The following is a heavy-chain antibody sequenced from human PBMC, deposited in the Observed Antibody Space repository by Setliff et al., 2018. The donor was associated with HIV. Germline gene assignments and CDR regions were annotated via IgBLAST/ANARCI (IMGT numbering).Heavy chain of an antibody. CDR2: IYHSGST. CDR3: ARAGSAAASPLDY. CDR1: GYSFSGGYY. Sequence: SETLSLTCAVSGYSFSGGYYWAWIRQPPGKGLEWIGSIYHSGSTYYNPSLKSRVTISIDTSKNQFSLKLTSVSAADTAVYYCARAGSAAASPLDYWGQGTLVTVSS. D-gene: IGHD6-6*01. V-gene: IGHV4-38-2*01. J-gene: IGHJ4*02.